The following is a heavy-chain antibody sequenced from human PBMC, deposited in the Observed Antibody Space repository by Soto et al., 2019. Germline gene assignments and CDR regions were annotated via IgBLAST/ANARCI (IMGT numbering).Heavy chain of an antibody. CDR2: ISSSKTT. V-gene: IGHV3-48*02. J-gene: IGHJ4*02. D-gene: IGHD5-18*01. Sequence: EVQLVESGGGLVQPGESLRLSCTASGITFSSYSMNWVRQAPGKGLEWLSYISSSKTTYADSVKGRFTISRDNAKNSVYRQMNRLRDEDTAVYYCVGDQDVHTPMVHGNYWGRGTRVTVSS. CDR3: VGDQDVHTPMVHGNY. CDR1: GITFSSYS.